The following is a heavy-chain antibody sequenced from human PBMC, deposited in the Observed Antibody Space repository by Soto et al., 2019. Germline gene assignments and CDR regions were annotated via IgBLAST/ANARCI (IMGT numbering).Heavy chain of an antibody. CDR1: GFTFNNAW. Sequence: EVQLVESGGGLVRPGGSLRLSCVASGFTFNNAWMNWVRQAPGKGLEWVGRIRSKADGGTIDYAAPVKDRFTISRDDSKNTLHLQMSNLKTEDTAVYYCTREPDYSNYFEYWGHGTLVTVSS. D-gene: IGHD4-4*01. V-gene: IGHV3-15*07. CDR2: IRSKADGGTI. J-gene: IGHJ4*01. CDR3: TREPDYSNYFEY.